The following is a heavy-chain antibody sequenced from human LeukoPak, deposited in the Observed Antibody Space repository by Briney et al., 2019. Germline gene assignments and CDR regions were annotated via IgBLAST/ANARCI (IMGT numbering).Heavy chain of an antibody. CDR3: ARLWFGELSNWFDP. V-gene: IGHV1-2*02. CDR2: INPNSGGT. J-gene: IGHJ5*02. CDR1: GYTFTGYY. Sequence: GASVKVSCKASGYTFTGYYMHWVRQAPGQGLEWMGWINPNSGGTNYARKFKGRVTMTRDTSISTAYMELSRLRSDDTAVYYCARLWFGELSNWFDPWGQGTLVTVS. D-gene: IGHD3-10*01.